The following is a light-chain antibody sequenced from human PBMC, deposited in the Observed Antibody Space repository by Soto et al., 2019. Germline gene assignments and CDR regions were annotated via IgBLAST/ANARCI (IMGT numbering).Light chain of an antibody. Sequence: QSALTQPASVSGSPGQSITISCSGTSSDIGSYNHVAWYQQFPGKSPKLMIYAVSDRPSGVSDRFSGSKSGITASLTISGLQTEDEAAYYCISYTDRQSYLFGTGTKLTVL. CDR2: AVS. V-gene: IGLV2-14*03. CDR3: ISYTDRQSYL. J-gene: IGLJ1*01. CDR1: SSDIGSYNH.